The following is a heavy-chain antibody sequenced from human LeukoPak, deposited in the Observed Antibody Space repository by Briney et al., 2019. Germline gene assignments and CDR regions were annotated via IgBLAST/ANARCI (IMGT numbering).Heavy chain of an antibody. J-gene: IGHJ4*02. CDR2: IGTAGDT. V-gene: IGHV3-13*01. CDR1: GFTYSDYD. CDR3: ARVAKERVGGVYYFDY. D-gene: IGHD1-1*01. Sequence: GGSLRLSCAASGFTYSDYDMHLVRQATGQGLQWVSAIGTAGDTYYTGSVKGRFTISRENAKNSLYIQMNSLRAGDTAVYYCARVAKERVGGVYYFDYWGQGTLVTVSS.